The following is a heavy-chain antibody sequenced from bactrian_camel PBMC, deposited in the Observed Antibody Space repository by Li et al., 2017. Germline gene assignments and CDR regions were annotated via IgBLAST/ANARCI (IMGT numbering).Heavy chain of an antibody. Sequence: VQLVESGGGFVQPGGSLTLSCATSGFTFVTYDMTWVRQAPGKGLEWVSIMDNAGTTTTYSEPVKGRFTISQDNAKNIIYLQMSSLTPDDTAMYYCAAGTRIIVGDYCDGITAWGQGTQVTVS. CDR1: GFTFVTYD. J-gene: IGHJ6*01. D-gene: IGHD3*01. V-gene: IGHV3S40*01. CDR3: AAGTRIIVGDYCDGITA. CDR2: MDNAGTTT.